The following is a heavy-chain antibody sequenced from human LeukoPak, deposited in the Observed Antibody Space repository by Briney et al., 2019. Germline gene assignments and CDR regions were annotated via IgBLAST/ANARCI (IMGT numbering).Heavy chain of an antibody. D-gene: IGHD6-6*01. V-gene: IGHV1-18*01. CDR2: FSAYNGNT. CDR3: ARAWGEDIAARPYYFDY. J-gene: IGHJ4*02. CDR1: GYTFSNYA. Sequence: ASVTVSCKASGYTFSNYAISWVRQAPGQGLEWMGWFSAYNGNTNYAPKLQGRVTMTTDTSTSAAYMELRSLRSDDTAVYYCARAWGEDIAARPYYFDYWGQGSLVTVSS.